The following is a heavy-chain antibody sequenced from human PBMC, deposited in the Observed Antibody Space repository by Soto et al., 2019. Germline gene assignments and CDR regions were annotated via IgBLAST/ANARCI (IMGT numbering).Heavy chain of an antibody. CDR2: ISSSSSYI. V-gene: IGHV3-21*01. CDR1: GFTFSSYS. CDR3: AREGIAAALDY. J-gene: IGHJ4*02. Sequence: EVQLVESGGGLVKPGGSLRLSCAASGFTFSSYSMNWVRQAPGKGLEWVSSISSSSSYIYYADSVKGRCTISRDNAKNSLYLQVNRLRAEDTAVYYCAREGIAAALDYWGQGTLVTVSS. D-gene: IGHD6-13*01.